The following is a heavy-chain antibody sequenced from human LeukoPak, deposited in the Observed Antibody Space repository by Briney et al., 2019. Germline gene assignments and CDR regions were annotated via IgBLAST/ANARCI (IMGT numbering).Heavy chain of an antibody. CDR2: TYCRSKCYS. D-gene: IGHD2-8*02. CDR3: ARAPLVAISYRETFFYYYYMDV. Sequence: SQTLSLTCAISGDSVSSRSAAWNWIRQSPSRGLEWLGRTYCRSKCYSDYAVSVKSRITINPDTSKNQFSLHLDSVTPEDPAVYYCARAPLVAISYRETFFYYYYMDVWGKGTTVTVSS. CDR1: GDSVSSRSAA. V-gene: IGHV6-1*01. J-gene: IGHJ6*03.